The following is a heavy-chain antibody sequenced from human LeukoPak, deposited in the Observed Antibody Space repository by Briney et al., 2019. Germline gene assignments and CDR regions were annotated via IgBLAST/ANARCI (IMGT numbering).Heavy chain of an antibody. CDR1: GFTFSSYW. CDR3: AKVTGLWFGRTDY. D-gene: IGHD3-10*01. V-gene: IGHV3-7*05. J-gene: IGHJ4*02. Sequence: GGSLRLSCAASGFTFSSYWMTWVRQAPGKGLEWVANIKQDGSEKYYVDSVKGRFTISRDNSKNTLYLQMNSLRAEDTAVYYCAKVTGLWFGRTDYWGQGTLVTVSS. CDR2: IKQDGSEK.